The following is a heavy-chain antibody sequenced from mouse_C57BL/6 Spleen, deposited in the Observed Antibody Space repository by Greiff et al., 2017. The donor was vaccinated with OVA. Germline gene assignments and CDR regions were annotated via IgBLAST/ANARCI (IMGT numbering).Heavy chain of an antibody. J-gene: IGHJ4*01. CDR2: ISDGGSYT. CDR1: GFTFSSYA. Sequence: EVKVVESGGGLVKPGGSLKLSCAASGFTFSSYAMSWVRQTPEKRLEWVATISDGGSYTYYPDNVKGRFTISRDNAKNNLYLQMSHLKSEDTAMYYCARDRVYYDYDRAMDYWGQGTSVTVSS. V-gene: IGHV5-4*01. CDR3: ARDRVYYDYDRAMDY. D-gene: IGHD2-4*01.